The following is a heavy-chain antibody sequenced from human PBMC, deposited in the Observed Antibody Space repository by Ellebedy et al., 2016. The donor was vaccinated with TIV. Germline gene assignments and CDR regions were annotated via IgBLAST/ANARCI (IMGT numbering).Heavy chain of an antibody. V-gene: IGHV4-30-4*01. D-gene: IGHD2-2*01. J-gene: IGHJ5*02. Sequence: SETLSLTXTVSGGSISSGGHYWSWIRQPPGKGLEWIGYIYYSGGTFYNPSLKSRVTISVDTSKNQFSLKLSSVTAADTAVYYCARHREYQLLSQFDPWGQGTLVTVSS. CDR2: IYYSGGT. CDR3: ARHREYQLLSQFDP. CDR1: GGSISSGGHY.